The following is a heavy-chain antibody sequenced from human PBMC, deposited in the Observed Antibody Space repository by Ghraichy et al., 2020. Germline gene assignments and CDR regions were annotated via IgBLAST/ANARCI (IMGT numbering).Heavy chain of an antibody. V-gene: IGHV3-23*01. D-gene: IGHD5-12*01. J-gene: IGHJ4*02. CDR2: ISGSGGST. CDR3: SKDRSGYVEVLDY. Sequence: GGSLRLSCAASGFTFSSYAMSWVRQAPGKGLEWVSAISGSGGSTYYADSVKGRFTISRDNSKNTLYLQMNSLRAEDTAVYYCSKDRSGYVEVLDYWGQGTLVTVSS. CDR1: GFTFSSYA.